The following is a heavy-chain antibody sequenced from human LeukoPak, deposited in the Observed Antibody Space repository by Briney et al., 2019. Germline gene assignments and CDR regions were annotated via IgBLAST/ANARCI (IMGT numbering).Heavy chain of an antibody. CDR3: AKDGRKLRFLEWLFGESDY. CDR2: IRYDGSNK. J-gene: IGHJ4*02. D-gene: IGHD3-3*01. Sequence: GGSLRLSCAASGFTFSSYGMHWVRQAPGKGLEWVAFIRYDGSNKYYADSVKGRFTISRDNSKNTLYLQMNSLRAEDTAVYYCAKDGRKLRFLEWLFGESDYWGQGTLVTVSS. V-gene: IGHV3-30*02. CDR1: GFTFSSYG.